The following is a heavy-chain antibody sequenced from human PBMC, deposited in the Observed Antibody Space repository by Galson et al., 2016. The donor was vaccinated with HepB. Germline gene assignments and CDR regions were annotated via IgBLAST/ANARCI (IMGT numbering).Heavy chain of an antibody. Sequence: SLRLSCAASGFTFSSYAMTWVRQAPGKGLEWVSGISGTTGYTYSADSVKGRFTISSDNSKNTLYLQMNSLRVEDTAVYYFAKGDPPRDNWGQGTLVTVSS. CDR2: ISGTTGYT. CDR3: AKGDPPRDN. CDR1: GFTFSSYA. V-gene: IGHV3-23*01. J-gene: IGHJ4*02.